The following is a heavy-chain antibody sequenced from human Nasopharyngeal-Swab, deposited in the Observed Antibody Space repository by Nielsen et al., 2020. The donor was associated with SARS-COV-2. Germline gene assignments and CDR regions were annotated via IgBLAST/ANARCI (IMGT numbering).Heavy chain of an antibody. V-gene: IGHV3-30-3*01. CDR2: ISYDESNK. CDR3: ASGESEFDP. CDR1: GFIFSSYA. Sequence: GSLRLSCAASGFIFSSYAMHWVRQAPGKGLEWVAVISYDESNKYYADSVKGRFTISRDNSKNTLYLQMNSLRAEDTAVYYCASGESEFDPWGQGTLVTVSS. D-gene: IGHD3-10*01. J-gene: IGHJ5*02.